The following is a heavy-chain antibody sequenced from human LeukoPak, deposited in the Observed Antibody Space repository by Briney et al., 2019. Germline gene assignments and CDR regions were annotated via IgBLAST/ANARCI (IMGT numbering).Heavy chain of an antibody. Sequence: PSETLSLTCTVSGGSINSYYWSWIRQPPGKGLEWIGYIYYSGSTKYNPSLKSRVSMSVDTSKNQFSLKLSSVTAADTAVYYCARLSTVTTSFDYWGQGTLVTVSS. D-gene: IGHD4-11*01. CDR1: GGSINSYY. V-gene: IGHV4-59*12. CDR2: IYYSGST. J-gene: IGHJ4*02. CDR3: ARLSTVTTSFDY.